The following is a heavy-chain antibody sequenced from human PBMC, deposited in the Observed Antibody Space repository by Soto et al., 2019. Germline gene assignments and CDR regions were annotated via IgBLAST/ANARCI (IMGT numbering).Heavy chain of an antibody. CDR1: GYTFTSYG. D-gene: IGHD1-26*01. CDR2: ISAYNGNT. J-gene: IGHJ5*02. V-gene: IGHV1-18*01. Sequence: ASVKVSCKASGYTFTSYGISWVRQAPGQGLEWMGWISAYNGNTNYAQKLQGRVTMTTDTSTSTAYMELRSLRSDVTAVYYCARDWDGLNWFDPWGQGTLVTVSS. CDR3: ARDWDGLNWFDP.